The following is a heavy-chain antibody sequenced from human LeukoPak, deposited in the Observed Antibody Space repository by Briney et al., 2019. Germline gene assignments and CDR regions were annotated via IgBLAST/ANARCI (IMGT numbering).Heavy chain of an antibody. CDR3: ARDASPSPVAGTNYFDY. V-gene: IGHV3-48*03. J-gene: IGHJ4*02. CDR1: GFTFSSYE. D-gene: IGHD6-19*01. Sequence: PGGSVRLSCAASGFTFSSYEMNWVRQAPGKGLEWVSYISSSGSTIYYADSVKGRFTISRDNAKNSLYLQMNSLRAEDTAVYYCARDASPSPVAGTNYFDYWGQGTLVTVSS. CDR2: ISSSGSTI.